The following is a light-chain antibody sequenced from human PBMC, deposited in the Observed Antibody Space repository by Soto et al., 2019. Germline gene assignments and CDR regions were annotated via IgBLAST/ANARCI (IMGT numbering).Light chain of an antibody. Sequence: VLTQSPSTLSLSPGERATLCCRTSQTVSSSFLAWYQQKPGQAPRLLMFDASNRATDIPDRFSGSGSGTDFTLTISSLEPEDFAVYYCQQYNNWPPLTFGGGTKV. V-gene: IGKV3-20*01. CDR2: DAS. J-gene: IGKJ4*01. CDR3: QQYNNWPPLT. CDR1: QTVSSSF.